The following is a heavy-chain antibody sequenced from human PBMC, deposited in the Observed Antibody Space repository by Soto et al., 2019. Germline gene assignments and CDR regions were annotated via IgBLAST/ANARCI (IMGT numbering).Heavy chain of an antibody. CDR3: ARDLKGYCSGGSCVGYYYYYGMDV. CDR1: GGSISSGDYY. Sequence: SETLSLTCTVSGGSISSGDYYWSWIRQPPGKGLEWIGYIYYSGSTHYNPSLKSRVTISVDTSKNQFSLKLSSVTAADTAVYYCARDLKGYCSGGSCVGYYYYYGMDVWGQGTTVTVSS. CDR2: IYYSGST. J-gene: IGHJ6*02. D-gene: IGHD2-15*01. V-gene: IGHV4-30-4*01.